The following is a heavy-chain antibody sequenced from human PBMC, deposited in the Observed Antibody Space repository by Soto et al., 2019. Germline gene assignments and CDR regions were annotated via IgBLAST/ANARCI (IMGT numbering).Heavy chain of an antibody. CDR2: INHSGST. Sequence: SETLSLTCAVYGGSFSGYYWSWIRQPPGKGLEWIGEINHSGSTNYNPSLRSRVTISVDTSKNQFSLKLSSVTAADTAVYYCARGAAAAGYYYYYYMDVWGKGTTVTVSS. J-gene: IGHJ6*03. CDR1: GGSFSGYY. D-gene: IGHD6-13*01. V-gene: IGHV4-34*01. CDR3: ARGAAAAGYYYYYYMDV.